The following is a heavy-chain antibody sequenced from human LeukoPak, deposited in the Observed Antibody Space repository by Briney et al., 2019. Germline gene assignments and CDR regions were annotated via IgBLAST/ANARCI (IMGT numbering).Heavy chain of an antibody. J-gene: IGHJ4*02. V-gene: IGHV4-59*01. CDR1: GGSISSYY. CDR3: ASYHPNWNYAFDY. D-gene: IGHD1-7*01. CDR2: MYYTGST. Sequence: SETLSLTCTVSGGSISSYYWSWIRQPPGKGLEWIGYMYYTGSTNYNPSLKSRVTISVDTSKNQFSLKLSSVTAADTAVYYCASYHPNWNYAFDYWGQGTLVTVSS.